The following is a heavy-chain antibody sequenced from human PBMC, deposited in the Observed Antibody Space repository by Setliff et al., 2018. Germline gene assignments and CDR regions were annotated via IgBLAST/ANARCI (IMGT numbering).Heavy chain of an antibody. CDR3: ARGVAATHGIDY. CDR1: GYTFTSYG. V-gene: IGHV1-8*03. CDR2: MNPNSGNT. Sequence: ASVKVSCKASGYTFTSYGISWVRQATGQGLEWMGWMNPNSGNTGYAQKFQGRVTITRNTSISTAYMELSRLRSDDTAVYYCARGVAATHGIDYWGQGTLVTVSS. J-gene: IGHJ4*02. D-gene: IGHD2-15*01.